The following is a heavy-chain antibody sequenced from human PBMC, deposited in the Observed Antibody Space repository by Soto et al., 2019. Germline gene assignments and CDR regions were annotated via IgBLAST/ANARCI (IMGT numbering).Heavy chain of an antibody. D-gene: IGHD1-26*01. CDR2: IYYSGTT. CDR3: ARGRGGTYDAFDI. Sequence: SETLCLTCTVSGGTMRRFFGSWILQPPGKGLEWIGYIYYSGTTNYNPSLKSRVTTSLDTSKNQFSLKLVSLTAADTAFYYCARGRGGTYDAFDIWGPGTLVTVSS. CDR1: GGTMRRFF. V-gene: IGHV4-59*01. J-gene: IGHJ3*02.